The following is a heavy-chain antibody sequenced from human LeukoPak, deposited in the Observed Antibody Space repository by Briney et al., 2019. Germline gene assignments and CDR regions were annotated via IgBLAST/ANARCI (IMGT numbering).Heavy chain of an antibody. Sequence: QPGGSLRLSCSASGFPFSSYAMHWVRQAPGKGLEWVSYISSSGSTIYYADSVKGRFTISRDNAKNSLYLQMNSLRAEDTAVYYCAKDRAYCGGDCYPGSDSDYWGQGTLVTVSS. V-gene: IGHV3-48*03. CDR3: AKDRAYCGGDCYPGSDSDY. CDR1: GFPFSSYA. D-gene: IGHD2-21*02. CDR2: ISSSGSTI. J-gene: IGHJ4*02.